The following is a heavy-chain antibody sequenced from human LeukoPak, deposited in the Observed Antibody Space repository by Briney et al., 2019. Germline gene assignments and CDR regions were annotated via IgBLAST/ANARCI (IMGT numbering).Heavy chain of an antibody. D-gene: IGHD2-21*01. Sequence: GGSLRLSCSASGLTVTNAWMNWVRQAPGEGLDWVGRIASKTDGGATDYAAPVKDRFSISRDDSKSMMYLQMNSLKTEDTAVYYCITPLPYSAQGGQGTLVTVSS. CDR1: GLTVTNAW. CDR2: IASKTDGGAT. CDR3: ITPLPYSAQ. V-gene: IGHV3-15*07. J-gene: IGHJ4*02.